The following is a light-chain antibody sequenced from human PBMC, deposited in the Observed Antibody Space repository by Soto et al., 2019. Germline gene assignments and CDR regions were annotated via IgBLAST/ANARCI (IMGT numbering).Light chain of an antibody. CDR1: QSVSNNY. Sequence: IVLTQSPGTLSLYPGERAPLSCRASQSVSNNYLAWYQQKPGQAPRLLIYGASNRATGIPDRFSGSGSGTDFTLTISRLEPEDFAVDYCQQYGSSGTFGQVTKVEIK. CDR3: QQYGSSGT. CDR2: GAS. J-gene: IGKJ1*01. V-gene: IGKV3-20*01.